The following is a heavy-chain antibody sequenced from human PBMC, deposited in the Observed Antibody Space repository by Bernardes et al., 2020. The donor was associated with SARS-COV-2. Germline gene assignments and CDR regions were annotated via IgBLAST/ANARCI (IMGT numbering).Heavy chain of an antibody. D-gene: IGHD3-22*01. CDR2: ISAYNGNT. CDR3: ARDSGWYYDSSGYYQVDY. CDR1: GYTFTSYG. J-gene: IGHJ4*02. V-gene: IGHV1-18*01. Sequence: ASVKVSCKASGYTFTSYGISWVRQAPGQGLEWMGWISAYNGNTNYAQKLQGRVTMTTDTSTSTAYMELRSLRSDDTAVYYCARDSGWYYDSSGYYQVDYWGQGTLVTVSS.